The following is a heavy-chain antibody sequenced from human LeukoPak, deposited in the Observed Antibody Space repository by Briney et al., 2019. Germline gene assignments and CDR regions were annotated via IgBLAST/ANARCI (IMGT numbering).Heavy chain of an antibody. CDR2: LNWNGHRT. V-gene: IGHV3-20*04. D-gene: IGHD2-8*01. Sequence: GGSLRLSCAASGFSLGDYGMSWVRQVPGEGLEWVSGLNWNGHRTGYADSVKGRFTISRDNAKNSLYLQMNSLRDEDTALYYCARGGYCSNGVCSDYYMDVWGKGTTVTVSS. CDR3: ARGGYCSNGVCSDYYMDV. J-gene: IGHJ6*03. CDR1: GFSLGDYG.